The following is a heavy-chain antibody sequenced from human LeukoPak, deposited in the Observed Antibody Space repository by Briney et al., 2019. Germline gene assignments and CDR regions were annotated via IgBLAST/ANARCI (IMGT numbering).Heavy chain of an antibody. D-gene: IGHD2-15*01. Sequence: GGALTLSCAACGFIFSSYWMHWVRQPPGKGLVWVSQINSDGTTTRHADSVKGRFPISRDNAKNTLYLQMNSRRAEDTAVYYCARVGDWNGNCFYFYWVEGALVSVCS. CDR3: ARVGDWNGNCFYFY. CDR2: INSDGTTT. J-gene: IGHJ4*02. CDR1: GFIFSSYW. V-gene: IGHV3-74*01.